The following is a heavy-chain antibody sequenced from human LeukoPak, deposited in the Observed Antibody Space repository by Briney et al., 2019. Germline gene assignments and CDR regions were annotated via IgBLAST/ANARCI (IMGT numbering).Heavy chain of an antibody. V-gene: IGHV4-34*01. Sequence: SETLSLTCAVYGGSFSGYYWSWIRQPPGKGLEWIGEINHSGSTNYNPSLKSRVTISVDTSKNQFSLKLSSVTAADTAVYYCARGSTRRRGYDSSGYYSRNWFDPWGQGTLVTVSS. J-gene: IGHJ5*02. CDR1: GGSFSGYY. D-gene: IGHD3-22*01. CDR3: ARGSTRRRGYDSSGYYSRNWFDP. CDR2: INHSGST.